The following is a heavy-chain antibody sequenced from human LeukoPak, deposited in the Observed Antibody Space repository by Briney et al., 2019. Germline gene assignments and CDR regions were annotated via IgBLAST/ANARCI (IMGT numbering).Heavy chain of an antibody. CDR3: ARDGLWGSSEY. V-gene: IGHV3-21*05. Sequence: PGGSLRLSCAASGFTFNGYSFNWVRQAPGKGLEWVAHISSSSAYIYYADSAKGRFTISRDNAKNSLYLQMNSLRAEDTAVYYCARDGLWGSSEYWGQGTLLTVSS. CDR1: GFTFNGYS. D-gene: IGHD3-16*01. J-gene: IGHJ4*02. CDR2: ISSSSAYI.